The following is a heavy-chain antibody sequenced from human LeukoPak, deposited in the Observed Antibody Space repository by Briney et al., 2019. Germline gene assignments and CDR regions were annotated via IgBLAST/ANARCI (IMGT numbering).Heavy chain of an antibody. J-gene: IGHJ4*02. CDR2: IYTGDSDT. CDR1: GYSFTNNW. D-gene: IGHD2-15*01. CDR3: ARRRCGGGSCPTGPFDY. Sequence: MLGEPLKISCQGFGYSFTNNWIGWVGQMPGKGLEWMGIIYTGDSDTRYSPSFLGQVTISVDNSISTAYLQWSSLKASDTAMYYCARRRCGGGSCPTGPFDYWGQGTLVTVSS. V-gene: IGHV5-51*01.